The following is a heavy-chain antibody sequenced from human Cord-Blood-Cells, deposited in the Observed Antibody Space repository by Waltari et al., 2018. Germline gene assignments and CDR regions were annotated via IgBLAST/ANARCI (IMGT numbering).Heavy chain of an antibody. V-gene: IGHV1-69*01. CDR2: IIPIFGTA. D-gene: IGHD3-22*01. CDR1: AGTFSSYA. Sequence: QVQLVQSGAEVKKPGSSVKVSCKASAGTFSSYAISWVRPAPGHGLEWMGGIIPIFGTANYAQKFQGRVTITADESTSTAYMELSSLRSEDTAVYYCARGHWGLYYDSSGYYHGYFDYWGQGTLVTVSS. J-gene: IGHJ4*02. CDR3: ARGHWGLYYDSSGYYHGYFDY.